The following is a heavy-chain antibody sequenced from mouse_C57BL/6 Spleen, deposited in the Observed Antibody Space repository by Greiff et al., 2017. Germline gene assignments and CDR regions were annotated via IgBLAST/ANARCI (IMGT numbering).Heavy chain of an antibody. CDR1: GFTFSDYY. Sequence: EVMLVASEGGLVQPGSSMKLSCTASGFTFSDYYMAWVRQVPEKGLEWVANITYDGSSTYYLDSLKSRIIISSDNAKNILYLQMSSLKSEDTATYYWSRDLYYDGSSYAMDYWGQGTTVTVSS. V-gene: IGHV5-16*01. CDR3: SRDLYYDGSSYAMDY. D-gene: IGHD1-1*01. J-gene: IGHJ4*01. CDR2: ITYDGSST.